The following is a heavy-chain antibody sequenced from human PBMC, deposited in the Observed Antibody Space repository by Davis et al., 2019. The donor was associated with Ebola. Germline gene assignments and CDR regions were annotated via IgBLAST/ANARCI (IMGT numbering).Heavy chain of an antibody. V-gene: IGHV3-74*01. D-gene: IGHD3-10*01. J-gene: IGHJ4*02. CDR3: ARDRFASGSYYNGRLDY. CDR2: IEGDGTTK. CDR1: GFTFSTYW. Sequence: GESLKISCAASGFTFSTYWMHWVRQAPGKGLVWVSRIEGDGTTKTYADSVKGRFTISRDNAKNTVYLQMSSLRAEDTAVFYCARDRFASGSYYNGRLDYWGQGALVTVSS.